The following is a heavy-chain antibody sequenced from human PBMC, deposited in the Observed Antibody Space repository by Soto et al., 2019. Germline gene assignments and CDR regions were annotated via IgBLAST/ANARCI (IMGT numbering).Heavy chain of an antibody. V-gene: IGHV1-69*04. D-gene: IGHD1-26*01. Sequence: SVKVSCKASGGTFRNYPVNWVRQAPGQGLEWMGSIFPLTDIPDYAQNFQARLTISADKSTSTAYMELSSLTSDDTAVYYCARDPYSGSSYSDYWGRGTLVTVSS. CDR3: ARDPYSGSSYSDY. CDR2: IFPLTDIP. J-gene: IGHJ4*02. CDR1: GGTFRNYP.